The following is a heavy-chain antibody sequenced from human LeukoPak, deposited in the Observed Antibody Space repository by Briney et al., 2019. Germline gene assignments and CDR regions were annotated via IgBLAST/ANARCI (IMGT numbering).Heavy chain of an antibody. D-gene: IGHD5-12*01. CDR3: ARDLSSGYDDRGDY. J-gene: IGHJ4*02. CDR2: ISSSSSYI. V-gene: IGHV3-21*01. CDR1: RFTFSSYS. Sequence: PGGSLRLSCAASRFTFSSYSMNWVRQAPGKGLEWVSSISSSSSYIYYADSVKGRFTISRDNAKNSLYLQMNSLGAEDAAVYYCARDLSSGYDDRGDYWGQGTLVTVSS.